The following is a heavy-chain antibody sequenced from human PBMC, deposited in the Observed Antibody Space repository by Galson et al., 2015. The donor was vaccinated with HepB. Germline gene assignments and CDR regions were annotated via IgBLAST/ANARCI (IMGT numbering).Heavy chain of an antibody. CDR2: IIPIFGTA. CDR3: ARVTGGPIAAAGIDPDYYYYYGMDV. V-gene: IGHV1-69*13. D-gene: IGHD6-13*01. Sequence: SVKVSCKASGGTFSSYAISWVRQAPGQGLEWMGGIIPIFGTANYAQKFQGRVTITADESTSTAYMELSSLRSEDTAVYYCARVTGGPIAAAGIDPDYYYYYGMDVWGQGTTVTVSS. CDR1: GGTFSSYA. J-gene: IGHJ6*02.